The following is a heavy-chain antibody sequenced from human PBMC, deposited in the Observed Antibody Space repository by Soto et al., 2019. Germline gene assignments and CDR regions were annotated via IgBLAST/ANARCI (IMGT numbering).Heavy chain of an antibody. V-gene: IGHV1-8*01. CDR2: MNPNSGNT. D-gene: IGHD3-3*01. CDR1: GYTFTSYD. J-gene: IGHJ4*02. CDR3: ARGNYDFWSGYYDNYFDY. Sequence: QVPLVQSGAEVKKPGASVKVSCKASGYTFTSYDINWVRQATGQGLEWMGWMNPNSGNTGYAQKFQGRVTMTRNTSISTAYMELSSLRSEDTAVYYCARGNYDFWSGYYDNYFDYWGQGTLVTVSS.